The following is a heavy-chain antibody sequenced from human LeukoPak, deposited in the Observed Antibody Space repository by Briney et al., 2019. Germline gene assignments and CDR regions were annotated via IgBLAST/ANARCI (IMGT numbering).Heavy chain of an antibody. V-gene: IGHV3-21*01. Sequence: GGSLRLSCAAPGFTFNTFNMSWVRQAPGKGLEWVSSITSGGDYIYYADSVKGRFTTSRDNAKNSLSLQLNSLRVEDTAVYYCARGHYDVLAASYKWTPDYWGQGTLVTVSS. D-gene: IGHD3-9*01. CDR3: ARGHYDVLAASYKWTPDY. CDR2: ITSGGDYI. J-gene: IGHJ4*02. CDR1: GFTFNTFN.